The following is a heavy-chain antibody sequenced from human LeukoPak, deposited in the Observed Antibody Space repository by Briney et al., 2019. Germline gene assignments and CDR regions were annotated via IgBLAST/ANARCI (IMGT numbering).Heavy chain of an antibody. D-gene: IGHD3-22*01. V-gene: IGHV4-59*08. CDR2: IYYSGST. CDR3: AGTDSSGPEYFQH. J-gene: IGHJ1*01. Sequence: SETLSLTCTVSGGSISSYYWSWIRQPPGKGLEWIGYIYYSGSTNYNPSLKSRVTISVDTSKNQFSLKLSSVTAADTAVYYCAGTDSSGPEYFQHWGQGTLVTVSS. CDR1: GGSISSYY.